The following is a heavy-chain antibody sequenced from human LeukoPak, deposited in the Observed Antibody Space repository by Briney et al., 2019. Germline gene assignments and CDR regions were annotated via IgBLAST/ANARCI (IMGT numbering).Heavy chain of an antibody. V-gene: IGHV3-53*01. J-gene: IGHJ4*02. CDR3: VRIQPWYYFDY. D-gene: IGHD5-18*01. Sequence: GGSLRLSCTASGFTFSNAWMNWVRQAPGKGLEWVSLIYSGGSTYYADSVKGRFTISRDNSKNTLHLQMNSLRAEDTAVYYCVRIQPWYYFDYWGQGTLVTVSS. CDR2: IYSGGST. CDR1: GFTFSNAW.